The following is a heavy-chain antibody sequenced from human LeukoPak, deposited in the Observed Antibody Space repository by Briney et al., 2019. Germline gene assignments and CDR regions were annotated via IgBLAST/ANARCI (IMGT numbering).Heavy chain of an antibody. V-gene: IGHV4-34*01. CDR3: ARAAMVRGPTTP. CDR1: GGSFSGYY. D-gene: IGHD3-10*01. J-gene: IGHJ4*02. Sequence: PSETLSLTCAVYGGSFSGYYWSWIRQPPGKGLEWIGEINHSGSTNYNPSLKSRVTISVDTSKNQFSLKLSSVTAADTAVYYCARAAMVRGPTTPWGQGTLVTVSS. CDR2: INHSGST.